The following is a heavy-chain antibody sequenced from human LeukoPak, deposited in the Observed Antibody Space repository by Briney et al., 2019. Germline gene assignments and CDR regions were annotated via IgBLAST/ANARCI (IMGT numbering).Heavy chain of an antibody. CDR2: ISYDGSNK. D-gene: IGHD3-22*01. J-gene: IGHJ4*02. Sequence: GGSLRLSCAASGFTFSSLAMHWVRQAPGKGLEWVAVISYDGSNKYYADSVKGRFTISRDNSKNTLYLQMNSLRAEDTAVYYCARDNDSSGYYFDGAIDYWGQGTLVTVSS. CDR1: GFTFSSLA. V-gene: IGHV3-30-3*01. CDR3: ARDNDSSGYYFDGAIDY.